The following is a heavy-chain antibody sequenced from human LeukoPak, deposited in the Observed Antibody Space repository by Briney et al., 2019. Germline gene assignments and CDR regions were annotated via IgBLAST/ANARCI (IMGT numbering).Heavy chain of an antibody. J-gene: IGHJ4*02. CDR3: ARDEGSYGDYEYYFDF. V-gene: IGHV1-2*02. Sequence: ASVKVSCKAYGGTFSTHRISWVRQAPGQGLEWMGWINPNSGGTNYAQKFQGRVTMTRETSISTAYMELSRLRSDDTAVYYCARDEGSYGDYEYYFDFWGQGTLVTVSS. CDR1: GGTFSTHR. D-gene: IGHD4-17*01. CDR2: INPNSGGT.